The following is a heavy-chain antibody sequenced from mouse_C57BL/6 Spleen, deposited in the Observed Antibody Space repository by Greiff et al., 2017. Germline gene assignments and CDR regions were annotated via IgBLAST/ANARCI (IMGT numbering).Heavy chain of an antibody. J-gene: IGHJ4*01. CDR2: ISSGGSYT. V-gene: IGHV5-6*01. Sequence: EVQLVESGGDLVKPGGSLKLSCAASGFTFSSYGMSWVRQTPDKRLEWVATISSGGSYTYYQDCVKGLFTISRDNAKNTLYVQMSSLKSEDTAMYYCARIWDAMDYWGKGTSVTVSS. D-gene: IGHD4-1*01. CDR3: ARIWDAMDY. CDR1: GFTFSSYG.